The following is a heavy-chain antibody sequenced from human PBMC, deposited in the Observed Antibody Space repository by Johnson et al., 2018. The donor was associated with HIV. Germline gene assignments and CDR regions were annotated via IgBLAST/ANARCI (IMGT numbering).Heavy chain of an antibody. Sequence: VHSVESGGGVVQPGRSLPLSCLVSQFTFSSSPIHWVRQAPGKGLEWVSIISSDANNKYYAYSVKGRFTISRDNSKNTLYLQMNSLTPEDTDVYYCARDRRSSFDIWGQGTMVAVSS. J-gene: IGHJ3*02. CDR2: ISSDANNK. CDR3: ARDRRSSFDI. CDR1: QFTFSSSP. D-gene: IGHD6-6*01. V-gene: IGHV3-30*04.